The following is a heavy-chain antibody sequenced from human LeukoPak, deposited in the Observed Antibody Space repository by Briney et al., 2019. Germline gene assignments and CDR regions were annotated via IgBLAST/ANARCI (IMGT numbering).Heavy chain of an antibody. CDR3: ARDVRYSSSYYYYHYMDV. CDR2: IYASGST. V-gene: IGHV4-61*02. CDR1: GGSIITGGYY. J-gene: IGHJ6*03. D-gene: IGHD6-6*01. Sequence: SETLSLTCTVSGGSIITGGYYWSWIRQAAGKRLEWIGRIYASGSTNYNPSLKSRVTISVDRSKNQFSLNLSSVTAADTAVYYCARDVRYSSSYYYYHYMDVWGKGTTVTVSS.